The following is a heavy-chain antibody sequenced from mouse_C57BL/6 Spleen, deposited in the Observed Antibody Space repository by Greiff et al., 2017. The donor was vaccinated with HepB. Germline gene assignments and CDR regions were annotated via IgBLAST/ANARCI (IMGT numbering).Heavy chain of an antibody. V-gene: IGHV3-6*01. CDR2: ISYDGSN. CDR3: ARDGGLRVYYAMDY. Sequence: EVKLQESGPGLVKPSQSLSLTCSVTGYSITSGYYWNWIRQFPGNKLEWMGYISYDGSNNYNPSLKNRISITRDTSKNQFFLKLNSVTTEDTATYYCARDGGLRVYYAMDYWGQGTSVTVSS. CDR1: GYSITSGYY. D-gene: IGHD2-4*01. J-gene: IGHJ4*01.